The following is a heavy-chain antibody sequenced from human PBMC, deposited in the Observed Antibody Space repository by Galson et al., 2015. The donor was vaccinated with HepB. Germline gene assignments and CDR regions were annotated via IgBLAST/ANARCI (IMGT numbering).Heavy chain of an antibody. J-gene: IGHJ4*02. CDR3: TRHTVDTMVRGVRHFDY. CDR2: IRSKANSYAT. D-gene: IGHD3-10*01. V-gene: IGHV3-73*01. CDR1: GFTFSGSA. Sequence: LRLSCAASGFTFSGSAMHWVRQASGKGLEWVGRIRSKANSYATAYAASVKGRFTISRDDSKNTAYLQMNSLKTEDTAMYYCTRHTVDTMVRGVRHFDYWGQGTLVTVSS.